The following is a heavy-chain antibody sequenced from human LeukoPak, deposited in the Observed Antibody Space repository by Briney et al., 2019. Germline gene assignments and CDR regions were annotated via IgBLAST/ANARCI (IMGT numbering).Heavy chain of an antibody. D-gene: IGHD5-18*01. CDR1: GFTFSDYY. Sequence: GGSLRLSCAASGFTFSDYYMSWIRQAPGKGLEWVSYISSSGSIIYYADSVKGRFTISRDNSKNTLYLQMNSLRAEDTAVYYCAKDPGTAMDPDYWGRGTLVTVSS. J-gene: IGHJ4*02. CDR3: AKDPGTAMDPDY. CDR2: ISSSGSII. V-gene: IGHV3-11*01.